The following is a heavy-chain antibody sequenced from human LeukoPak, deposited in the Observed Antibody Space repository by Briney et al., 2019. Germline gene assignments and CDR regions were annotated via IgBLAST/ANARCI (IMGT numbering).Heavy chain of an antibody. Sequence: ASVKVSCKASGYTFTSYDINWVRQATGQGLEWMGWMNPNSGNTGYAQKFQGRVTMTRNTSISTAYMELSSLRSEDTAVYYCARPPNYSNCAEGWGFYYYYYMDVWGKGTTVTVSS. CDR2: MNPNSGNT. J-gene: IGHJ6*03. CDR1: GYTFTSYD. CDR3: ARPPNYSNCAEGWGFYYYYYMDV. D-gene: IGHD4-11*01. V-gene: IGHV1-8*01.